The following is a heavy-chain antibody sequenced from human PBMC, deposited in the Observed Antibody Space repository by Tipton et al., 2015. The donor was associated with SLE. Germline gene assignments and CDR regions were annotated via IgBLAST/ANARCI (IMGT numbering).Heavy chain of an antibody. J-gene: IGHJ6*02. V-gene: IGHV4-39*06. CDR2: VYYSGSS. D-gene: IGHD4-17*01. CDR3: ARDVEDLRSSPPAHGFDI. CDR1: GGSVSSNNYY. Sequence: TLSLTCTVSGGSVSSNNYYWGWIRQPPGKGLEWIGDVYYSGSSFYNPSLKSRVTISVDTSKNQLTLKLNSVTAADTAVYYCARDVEDLRSSPPAHGFDIWGQGTTVTVSS.